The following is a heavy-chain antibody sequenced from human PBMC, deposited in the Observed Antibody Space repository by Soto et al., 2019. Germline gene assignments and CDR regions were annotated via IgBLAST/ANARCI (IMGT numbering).Heavy chain of an antibody. J-gene: IGHJ6*02. V-gene: IGHV3-7*01. CDR1: GFTFSSYW. D-gene: IGHD3-10*01. CDR2: IKQDGSEE. CDR3: XXXXXXGXGWDV. Sequence: EVQLVESGGGLVQPGGSLRLSCVDSGFTFSSYWMSWVRQAPVKGLEWVGNIKQDGSEENYVDSLKGRFTISRDNXXXXXXXXXXXXXXXXXXXXXXXXXXXXGXGWDVWGQGTTVVVSS.